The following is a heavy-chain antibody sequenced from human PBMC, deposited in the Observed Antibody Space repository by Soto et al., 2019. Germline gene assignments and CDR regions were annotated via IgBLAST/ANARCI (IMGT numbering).Heavy chain of an antibody. CDR1: VVSISSGDYY. V-gene: IGHV4-30-4*01. Sequence: QVHLQESGPGLVKPSQTLSLTCTFSVVSISSGDYYWNWIRQPPGMGLELIGYILYSGTTKYNPSLECPLPISVSTSTVQFSLNLSSVNVADTAVYYCTRKGALAYRRQGT. CDR2: ILYSGTT. J-gene: IGHJ4*02. CDR3: TRKGALAY.